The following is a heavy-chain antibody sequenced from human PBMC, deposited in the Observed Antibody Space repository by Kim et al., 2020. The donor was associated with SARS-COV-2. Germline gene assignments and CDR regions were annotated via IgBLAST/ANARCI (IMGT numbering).Heavy chain of an antibody. V-gene: IGHV4-61*01. Sequence: SETLSLTCTVSGGSVSSGSYYWSWIRQPPGKGLEWIGYIYYSGSTNYNPSLKSRVTISVDTSKNQFSLKLSSVTAADTAVYYCAGNSALLWFGELLGPSRYYYGMDVWGQGTTGTVSS. CDR2: IYYSGST. J-gene: IGHJ6*02. CDR3: AGNSALLWFGELLGPSRYYYGMDV. D-gene: IGHD3-10*01. CDR1: GGSVSSGSYY.